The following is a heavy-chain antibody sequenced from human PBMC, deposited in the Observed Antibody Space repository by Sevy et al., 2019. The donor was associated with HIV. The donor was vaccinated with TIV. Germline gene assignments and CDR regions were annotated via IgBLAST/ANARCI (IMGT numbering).Heavy chain of an antibody. V-gene: IGHV1-24*01. J-gene: IGHJ4*02. Sequence: ASVKVSCRVSGYTLTELSMHWVRQAPGKGLEWMGRFDPEDGETIYAQRFQGRVTLTEDISTDTAYMELSSLRSEDSAVYYWAATREYYSDNSGYLDFWGQGTLVTVSS. CDR1: GYTLTELS. CDR2: FDPEDGET. CDR3: AATREYYSDNSGYLDF. D-gene: IGHD3-22*01.